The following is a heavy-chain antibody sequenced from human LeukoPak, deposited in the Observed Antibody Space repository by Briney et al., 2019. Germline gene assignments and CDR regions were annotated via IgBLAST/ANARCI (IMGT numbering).Heavy chain of an antibody. J-gene: IGHJ3*02. CDR3: ARAGEGLVVLLWFGDPPGAFDI. CDR2: IYYSGST. D-gene: IGHD3-10*01. Sequence: SETLSLTCTVSGGSISSSSYYWGWIRQPPGKGLEWIGSIYYSGSTNYNPSLKSRVTISVDTSKNQFSLKLSSVTAADTAVYYCARAGEGLVVLLWFGDPPGAFDIWGQGTMVTVSS. CDR1: GGSISSSSYY. V-gene: IGHV4-39*07.